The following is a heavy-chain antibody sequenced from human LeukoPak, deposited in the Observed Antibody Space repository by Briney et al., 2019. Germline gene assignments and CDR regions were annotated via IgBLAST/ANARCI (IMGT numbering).Heavy chain of an antibody. CDR2: MSGSGGST. J-gene: IGHJ4*02. D-gene: IGHD5-18*01. CDR1: GFTFSIYG. V-gene: IGHV3-23*01. Sequence: GGSLRLSCAASGFTFSIYGMSWVRQAPGRGLEWVSAMSGSGGSTYYADSVKGRFTISRDNSKNTLYLQMNSLRAEDTAVYYSMRGYKGDYWGQGTLVTVSS. CDR3: MRGYKGDY.